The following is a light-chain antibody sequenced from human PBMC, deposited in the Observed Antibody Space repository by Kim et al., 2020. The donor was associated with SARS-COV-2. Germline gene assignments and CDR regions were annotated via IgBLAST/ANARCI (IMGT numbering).Light chain of an antibody. Sequence: GQRVIISCSGSSSNIGINTVNWYQHLPGTAPKLLIYTNNQRPSGVPDRFSGSKSGTSASLAISGLQSEDEADYYCAAWDDSLNGVVFGGGTQLTVL. CDR3: AAWDDSLNGVV. J-gene: IGLJ2*01. CDR1: SSNIGINT. CDR2: TNN. V-gene: IGLV1-44*01.